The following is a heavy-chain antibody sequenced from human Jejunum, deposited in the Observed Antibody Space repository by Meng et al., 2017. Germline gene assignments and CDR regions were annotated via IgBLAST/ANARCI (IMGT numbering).Heavy chain of an antibody. CDR3: ARPAGYSSNWYKYFQH. V-gene: IGHV4-34*01. J-gene: IGHJ1*01. CDR2: VDHRGSA. Sequence: QVQLHQWGPGLPKSSETLSLSCSVSGGSFSSYFWAWIRQSPGQGLDWLGEVDHRGSADYKSSLKGRLTISLDTSKNHFSLTLTSVTAADTAVYYCARPAGYSSNWYKYFQHWGLGTLVTVSS. D-gene: IGHD6-13*01. CDR1: GGSFSSYF.